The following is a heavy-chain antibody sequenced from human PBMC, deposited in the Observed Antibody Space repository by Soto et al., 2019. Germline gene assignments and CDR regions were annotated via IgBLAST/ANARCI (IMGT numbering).Heavy chain of an antibody. J-gene: IGHJ5*02. CDR2: INHSGST. D-gene: IGHD3-3*01. V-gene: IGHV4-34*01. CDR3: ARSYYDFWSGSWWFDP. Sequence: PSETLSLTCAVYGGSFSGYYWSWIRQPPGKGLEWIGEINHSGSTNYNPSLKSRVTISVDTSKNQFSLKLSSVTAAYTAVYYCARSYYDFWSGSWWFDPWGQGTLVTVSS. CDR1: GGSFSGYY.